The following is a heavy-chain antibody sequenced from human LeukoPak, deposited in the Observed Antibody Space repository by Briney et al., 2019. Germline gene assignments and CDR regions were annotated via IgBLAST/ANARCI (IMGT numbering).Heavy chain of an antibody. J-gene: IGHJ3*02. D-gene: IGHD2-15*01. V-gene: IGHV3-7*01. CDR1: GFTFSSYW. Sequence: GSLRLSCAASGFTFSSYWMSWVRQAPGKGPEWVANIKQDGSETYYMDSMKGRFTISRDNAKNSLYLQMNSLRAEDTAVYYCARVPLSRYCSGSNCYSRVGTSDIWGQGTMVTVSS. CDR2: IKQDGSET. CDR3: ARVPLSRYCSGSNCYSRVGTSDI.